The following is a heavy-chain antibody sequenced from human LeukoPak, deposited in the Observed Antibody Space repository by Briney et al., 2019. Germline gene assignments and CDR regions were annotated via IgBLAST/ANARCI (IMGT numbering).Heavy chain of an antibody. CDR3: AKGNRGGWSGNFDY. CDR2: IWDDGSAK. J-gene: IGHJ4*02. D-gene: IGHD6-19*01. Sequence: GSSLRLSCAASGFTFSSYGLHWVREAPGRGLGWVAVIWDDGSAKFYVYSVRGRFSISRDDSKNTLYLQMNSLRAEDTALYYCAKGNRGGWSGNFDYWGRGTLVTVSS. CDR1: GFTFSSYG. V-gene: IGHV3-33*06.